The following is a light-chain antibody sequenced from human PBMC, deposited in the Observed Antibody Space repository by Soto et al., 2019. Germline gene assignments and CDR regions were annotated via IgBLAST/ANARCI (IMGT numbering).Light chain of an antibody. CDR1: QDISDH. Sequence: DFQMTQSPSSLSASVGDRVTITCRASQDISDHLAWYQQKPGKVPNLLIYAASTWQSGVPARLSGGGSETDFTLTISSLQPEDVATYYCQKYNTTPRTFGQGTKVELK. V-gene: IGKV1-27*01. CDR2: AAS. CDR3: QKYNTTPRT. J-gene: IGKJ1*01.